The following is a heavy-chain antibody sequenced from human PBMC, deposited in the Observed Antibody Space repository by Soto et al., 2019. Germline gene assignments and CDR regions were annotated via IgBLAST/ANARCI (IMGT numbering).Heavy chain of an antibody. CDR2: INAGNGNT. CDR3: ARGSVVGFDP. J-gene: IGHJ5*02. CDR1: GYTFSSYA. V-gene: IGHV1-3*01. D-gene: IGHD2-15*01. Sequence: QVQLVQSGAEVKKPGASVKVSCKASGYTFSSYAMHWVRQAPGQRLEWMGWINAGNGNTKYSQKFQGRVTITSDTSASTAYMELSSLRSEDTALYYCARGSVVGFDPWGQGTLVTVSS.